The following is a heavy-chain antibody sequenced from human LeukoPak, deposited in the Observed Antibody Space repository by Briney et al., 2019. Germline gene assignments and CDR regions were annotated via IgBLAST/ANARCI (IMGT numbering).Heavy chain of an antibody. CDR2: ISGPGGYT. CDR3: AKYWVGSGYYYAPFDY. V-gene: IGHV3-23*01. D-gene: IGHD3-22*01. CDR1: GFTFSSYA. Sequence: QPGGSLRLSCAASGFTFSSYAMRWVRQSPGKGLEWVSGISGPGGYTYYADSVKGRFTISRDNAKNTLFLQMNSLRAEGTALYYCAKYWVGSGYYYAPFDYWGQGTLVTVSS. J-gene: IGHJ4*02.